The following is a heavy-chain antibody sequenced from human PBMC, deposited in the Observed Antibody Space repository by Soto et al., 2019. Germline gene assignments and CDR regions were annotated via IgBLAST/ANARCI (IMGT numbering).Heavy chain of an antibody. CDR2: MNPNSGNT. CDR3: ARGCSSTSCYGLDLYYYGMDV. CDR1: GYTFTIYD. D-gene: IGHD2-2*01. J-gene: IGHJ6*02. Sequence: GASVKVSCKASGYTFTIYDINCVGQATVQWLDWMGWMNPNSGNTGYAQKFQGRVTMTRNTSISTAYMELSSLRSEDTAVYYCARGCSSTSCYGLDLYYYGMDVWGQGTTVTVSS. V-gene: IGHV1-8*01.